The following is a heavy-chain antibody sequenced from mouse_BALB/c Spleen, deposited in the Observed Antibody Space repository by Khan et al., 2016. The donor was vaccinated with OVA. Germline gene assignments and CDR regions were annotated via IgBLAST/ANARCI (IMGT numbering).Heavy chain of an antibody. CDR2: INTNVGST. V-gene: IGHV5-6-3*01. CDR3: ARVGIIYYGNYAYYFDY. CDR1: GFTFSSYG. D-gene: IGHD2-1*01. Sequence: EVELVESGGGLVQPGGSLKLSCAASGFTFSSYGMSWVRQTPDKRLELVATINTNVGSTYYPDSVKGRFTISRDNAKNTLYLQMSSLKSEDTAMYYCARVGIIYYGNYAYYFDYWAQGTTLTVSS. J-gene: IGHJ2*01.